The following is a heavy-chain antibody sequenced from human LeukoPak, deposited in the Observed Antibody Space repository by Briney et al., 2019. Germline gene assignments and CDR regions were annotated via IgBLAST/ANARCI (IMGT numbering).Heavy chain of an antibody. CDR3: ARGFTFGHGAMFDY. CDR1: GGSISSDDYY. CDR2: VRTSGTT. Sequence: SGTLSLTCTVSGGSISSDDYYWTWMRQPAGKGLEWIGRVRTSGTTDFNPSLKSRVSISLDTSKNQFSLKLTSVTAADTAVYYCARGFTFGHGAMFDYWGQGTLVTVSP. V-gene: IGHV4-61*02. J-gene: IGHJ4*02. D-gene: IGHD4-17*01.